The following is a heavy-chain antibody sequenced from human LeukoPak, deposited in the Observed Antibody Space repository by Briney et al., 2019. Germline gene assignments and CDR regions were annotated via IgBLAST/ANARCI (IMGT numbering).Heavy chain of an antibody. D-gene: IGHD2-15*01. Sequence: PGGSLRLSCAASGFTFSSYWMHWARQAPGKGLVWVSRINSDGSSTSYADSVKGRFTTSRDNAKNTLYLQMNSLRAEDTAVYYCARDGGDTRYCSGGRCYSDSWGQGTLVTVSS. V-gene: IGHV3-74*01. J-gene: IGHJ4*02. CDR2: INSDGSST. CDR1: GFTFSSYW. CDR3: ARDGGDTRYCSGGRCYSDS.